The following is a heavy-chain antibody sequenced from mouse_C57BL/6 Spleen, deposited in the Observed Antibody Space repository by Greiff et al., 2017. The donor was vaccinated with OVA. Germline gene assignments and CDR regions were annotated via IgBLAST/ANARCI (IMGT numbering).Heavy chain of an antibody. V-gene: IGHV1-81*01. CDR2: IYPRSGNT. J-gene: IGHJ2*01. D-gene: IGHD1-1*01. Sequence: QVQLQQSGAELARPGASVKLSCKASGYTFTSYGISWVKQRTGQGLEWIGEIYPRSGNTYYNEKFKGKATLTAEKSSSTAYMELRSLTSEDSAVYFCAREAYYYGSSYYFDYWGQGTTLTVSS. CDR3: AREAYYYGSSYYFDY. CDR1: GYTFTSYG.